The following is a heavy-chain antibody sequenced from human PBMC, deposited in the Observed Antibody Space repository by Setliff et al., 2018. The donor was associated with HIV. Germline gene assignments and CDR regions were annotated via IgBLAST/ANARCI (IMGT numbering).Heavy chain of an antibody. D-gene: IGHD6-25*01. CDR2: ISSNIIYI. Sequence: GGSLRLSCAASGFTLSTYTMNWVRQAPGKGLEWISSISSNIIYIYYADSVRGRFTISRDNAKNSLYLQMNSLRAEDTAVYYCVRDQVGGGIDYWGQGTLVTV. J-gene: IGHJ4*02. V-gene: IGHV3-21*01. CDR1: GFTLSTYT. CDR3: VRDQVGGGIDY.